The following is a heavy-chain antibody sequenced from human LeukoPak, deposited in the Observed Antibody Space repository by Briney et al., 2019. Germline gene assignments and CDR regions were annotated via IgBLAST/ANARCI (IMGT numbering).Heavy chain of an antibody. V-gene: IGHV4-59*01. CDR3: ARDSSSWSLGRYFDY. CDR2: IYYSGST. CDR1: GGSISSYY. D-gene: IGHD6-13*01. J-gene: IGHJ4*02. Sequence: PSETLSLTCTVSGGSISSYYWRWIRQPPGKGLEWIGYIYYSGSTNYNPSLKSRVTISVDTSKNQFSLKLSSVTAADTAVYYCARDSSSWSLGRYFDYWGQGTLVTVSS.